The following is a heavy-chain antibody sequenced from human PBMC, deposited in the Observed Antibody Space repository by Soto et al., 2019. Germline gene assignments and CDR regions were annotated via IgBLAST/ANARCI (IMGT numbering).Heavy chain of an antibody. CDR2: IYYSGST. CDR1: GGSISSYY. D-gene: IGHD3-22*01. J-gene: IGHJ4*02. V-gene: IGHV4-59*01. CDR3: ASLWDPYYYDSSGYIKDY. Sequence: SLTCTVSGGSISSYYWSWIRQPPGKGLEWIGYIYYSGSTNYNPSLKSRVTISVDTSKNQFSLKLSSVTAADTAVYYCASLWDPYYYDSSGYIKDYWGQGTLVTVSS.